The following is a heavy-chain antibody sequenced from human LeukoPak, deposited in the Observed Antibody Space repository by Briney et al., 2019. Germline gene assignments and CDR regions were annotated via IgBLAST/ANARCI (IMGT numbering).Heavy chain of an antibody. V-gene: IGHV4-34*01. J-gene: IGHJ5*02. CDR1: GGSFSGYY. CDR2: INHSGST. CDR3: ARGRNYDSSGHPAGWFDP. Sequence: PSETLSLTCAVYGGSFSGYYWSWIRQPPGKGLEWIGEINHSGSTNYNPSLKSRVTISVDTSKNQFSLKLSSVTAADTAVYYCARGRNYDSSGHPAGWFDPWGQGTLVTVSS. D-gene: IGHD3-22*01.